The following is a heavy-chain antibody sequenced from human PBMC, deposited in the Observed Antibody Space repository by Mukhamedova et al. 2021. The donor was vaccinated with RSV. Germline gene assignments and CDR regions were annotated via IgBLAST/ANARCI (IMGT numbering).Heavy chain of an antibody. J-gene: IGHJ4*01. CDR3: ARGPIGQWFGEVSLDY. CDR2: ISYDGSNK. V-gene: IGHV3-30*04. Sequence: SSYAMHWVRQAPGKGLEWVAVISYDGSNKYYADSVKGRFTISRDNSKNTLYLQMNSLRAEDTAVYYCARGPIGQWFGEVSLDYWG. CDR1: SSYA. D-gene: IGHD3-10*01.